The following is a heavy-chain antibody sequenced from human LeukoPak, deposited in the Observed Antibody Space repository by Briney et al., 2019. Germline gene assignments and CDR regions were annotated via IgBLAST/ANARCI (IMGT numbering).Heavy chain of an antibody. CDR1: GFTFSNYA. CDR3: ARVEASGYDYGAFDY. J-gene: IGHJ4*02. Sequence: GGSLRLSCAASGFTFSNYAMHWVRQAPGKGLEWVAYIRYDGSSAYYADFVKGRFTISRDNAKNSLYLQMNSLRAEDTAVYYCARVEASGYDYGAFDYWGQGTLVTVSS. CDR2: IRYDGSSA. D-gene: IGHD5-12*01. V-gene: IGHV3-30*02.